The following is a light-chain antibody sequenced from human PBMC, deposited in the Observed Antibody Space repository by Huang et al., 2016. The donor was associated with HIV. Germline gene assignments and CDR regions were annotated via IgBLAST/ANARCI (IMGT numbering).Light chain of an antibody. CDR2: AAS. CDR1: QSISSY. Sequence: DIQMTQSPSSLSASVGDRVTITCRASQSISSYLNWYQQKPGKAPKLLIYAASSLQSGVPSRFSGSVSGTDFTLTISSLQPEDCATYYCQQSYSIPLTFGQGTKVEIK. V-gene: IGKV1-39*01. CDR3: QQSYSIPLT. J-gene: IGKJ1*01.